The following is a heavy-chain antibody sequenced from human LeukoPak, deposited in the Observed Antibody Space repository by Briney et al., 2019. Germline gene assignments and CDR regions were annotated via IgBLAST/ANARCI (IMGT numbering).Heavy chain of an antibody. CDR1: GYTFTTYG. V-gene: IGHV1-18*04. J-gene: IGHJ4*02. Sequence: GASVKVSCKASGYTFTTYGISWVRQAPGQGLEWMGWISAYNGNTNYAQKLQGKVTMTTDTSTSTAHMELRSLRSDDTAMYYCTRRSGYCSSTSCSPGDYWGQGTLVTVSS. CDR2: ISAYNGNT. D-gene: IGHD2-2*01. CDR3: TRRSGYCSSTSCSPGDY.